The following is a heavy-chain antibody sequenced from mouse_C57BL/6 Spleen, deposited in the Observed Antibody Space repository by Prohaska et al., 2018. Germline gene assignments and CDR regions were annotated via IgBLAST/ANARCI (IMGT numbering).Heavy chain of an antibody. CDR1: GYTFTSYW. Sequence: VKPGASVKLSCKASGYTFTSYWMHWVKQRPGQGLEWIGMIHPNSGSTNYNEKFKSKATLTVDKSSSTAYMQLSSLTSEDSAVYYCAREEGLYYGNYEGFAYWGQGTLVTVSA. D-gene: IGHD2-1*01. CDR2: IHPNSGST. J-gene: IGHJ3*01. CDR3: AREEGLYYGNYEGFAY. V-gene: IGHV1-64*01.